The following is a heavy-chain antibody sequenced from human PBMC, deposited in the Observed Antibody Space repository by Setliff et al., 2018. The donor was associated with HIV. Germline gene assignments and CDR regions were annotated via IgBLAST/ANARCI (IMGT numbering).Heavy chain of an antibody. J-gene: IGHJ4*02. CDR2: VDYTGST. Sequence: SETLSLTCTVSGGSISTSNYYWGWVRQPPGKGLEGVGNVDYTGSTYYNPSLKSRVTISVDTSKNQFSLRLNSVTAADTAVYYCARQGNIVVVTSFDYWGQGTLVTVSS. CDR1: GGSISTSNYY. CDR3: ARQGNIVVVTSFDY. V-gene: IGHV4-39*07. D-gene: IGHD2-21*02.